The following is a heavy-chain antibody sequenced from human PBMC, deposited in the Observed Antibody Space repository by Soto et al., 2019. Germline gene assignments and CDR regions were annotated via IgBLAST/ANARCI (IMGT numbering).Heavy chain of an antibody. CDR3: ARVSYYGSGSYYMAYYYGMDV. J-gene: IGHJ6*02. D-gene: IGHD3-10*01. CDR2: IYYSGST. V-gene: IGHV4-31*03. CDR1: GGSISSCGYY. Sequence: PSETLSLTCTVSGGSISSCGYYWSWIRHHPGKGLDWIGYIYYSGSTYYNPSLKSRVTISVDTSKNQFSLKLSSVTAADTAVYYCARVSYYGSGSYYMAYYYGMDVWGQGTTVTVSS.